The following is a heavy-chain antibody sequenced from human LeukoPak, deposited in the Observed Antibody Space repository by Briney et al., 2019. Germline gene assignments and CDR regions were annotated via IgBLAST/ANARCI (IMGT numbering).Heavy chain of an antibody. Sequence: SETLSLTCAVYGGSFSGYYWSWIRQPPGKGLEWIGEINHSGSTNYNPSLKSRVTISVDTSKNQFSLKLSSVTAADTAVYYCASSGVYEGIDWFDPWGQGTLVTVSS. J-gene: IGHJ5*02. V-gene: IGHV4-34*01. D-gene: IGHD6-19*01. CDR1: GGSFSGYY. CDR3: ASSGVYEGIDWFDP. CDR2: INHSGST.